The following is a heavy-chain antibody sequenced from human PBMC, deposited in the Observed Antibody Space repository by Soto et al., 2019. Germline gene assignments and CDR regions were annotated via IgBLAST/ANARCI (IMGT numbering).Heavy chain of an antibody. D-gene: IGHD3-22*01. CDR2: ISYSSSYV. J-gene: IGHJ4*02. V-gene: IGHV3-21*01. CDR1: GFTLSSYQ. CDR3: ATYYDGTGYKFDD. Sequence: PXGSLILTCVVSGFTLSSYQMNWVRQAPGKGLEWVSSISYSSSYVYYADSVKGRFTTSRDNAKNSLYLQMDSLRAEDTAVYYCATYYDGTGYKFDDWGQGTLVTVSS.